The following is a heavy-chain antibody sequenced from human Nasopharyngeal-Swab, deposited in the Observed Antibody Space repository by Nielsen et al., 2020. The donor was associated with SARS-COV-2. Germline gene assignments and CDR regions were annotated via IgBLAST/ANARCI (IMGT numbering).Heavy chain of an antibody. CDR3: ATPRNDFWSGFDY. CDR1: GGSFSGYY. J-gene: IGHJ4*02. CDR2: INHSGST. Sequence: SETLSLTCAVYGGSFSGYYWSWIRQPPGKGLEWIGEINHSGSTNYNPSLKSRVTISVDTSKNQFSLKLSSVTAADTAVYYCATPRNDFWSGFDYWGQGTLVTVSS. D-gene: IGHD3-3*01. V-gene: IGHV4-34*01.